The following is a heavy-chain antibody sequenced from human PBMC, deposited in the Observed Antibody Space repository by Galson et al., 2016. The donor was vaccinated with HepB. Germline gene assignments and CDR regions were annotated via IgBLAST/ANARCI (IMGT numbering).Heavy chain of an antibody. CDR1: GFIFSNYD. V-gene: IGHV3-13*01. CDR2: IDIAGDT. D-gene: IGHD6-19*01. CDR3: VRGVAGCDY. J-gene: IGHJ4*02. Sequence: SLRLSCAASGFIFSNYDMHWVCQVAGKGLEWVSCIDIAGDTYYPDSVKGRFTISRENAKSTVYLQINSLRAEDTAVYYGVRGVAGCDYWGQGTLVTVAS.